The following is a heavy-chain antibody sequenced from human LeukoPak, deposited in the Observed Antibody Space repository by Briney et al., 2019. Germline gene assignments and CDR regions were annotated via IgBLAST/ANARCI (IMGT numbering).Heavy chain of an antibody. CDR1: GFTFSSYW. J-gene: IGHJ4*02. CDR3: ARDNYYGSGSYTIDY. Sequence: GGSLRLSCAASGFTFSSYWMSWVRQAPGKGLEWVANIKQDGSEKYYVDSVKGRFTISRDNAKNSLYLQMNSLRAEDTAVYYCARDNYYGSGSYTIDYWGQGTLVTVSS. CDR2: IKQDGSEK. V-gene: IGHV3-7*01. D-gene: IGHD3-10*01.